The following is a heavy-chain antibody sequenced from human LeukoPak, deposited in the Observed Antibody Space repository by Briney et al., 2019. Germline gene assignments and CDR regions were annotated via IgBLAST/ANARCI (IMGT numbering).Heavy chain of an antibody. CDR2: ISGSGGST. J-gene: IGHJ3*02. CDR1: GFTFSSYG. D-gene: IGHD3-10*01. Sequence: GGSLRLSCAASGFTFSSYGMSWVRQAPGKGLEWVSIISGSGGSTYYADSVKGRFTISRDNSKNTLYLQMNSLRPEDTAVYYCAKEGDYYGSGSYRDGFDIWGQGTRATVSS. CDR3: AKEGDYYGSGSYRDGFDI. V-gene: IGHV3-23*01.